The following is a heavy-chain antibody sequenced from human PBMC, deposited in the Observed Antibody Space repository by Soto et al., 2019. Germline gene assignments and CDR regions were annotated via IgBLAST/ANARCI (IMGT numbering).Heavy chain of an antibody. CDR1: GFTFSTCG. V-gene: IGHV3-33*01. Sequence: GGSLRLSCAASGFTFSTCGIHWVRQAPGKGLEWVAVIWYDGSYKYYADSVKGRFTISRDNSKTYLQMNSLRAEDTAVYYCARDLYSNSIYYYGMDVWGQGTTVTVSS. CDR2: IWYDGSYK. CDR3: ARDLYSNSIYYYGMDV. J-gene: IGHJ6*02. D-gene: IGHD6-6*01.